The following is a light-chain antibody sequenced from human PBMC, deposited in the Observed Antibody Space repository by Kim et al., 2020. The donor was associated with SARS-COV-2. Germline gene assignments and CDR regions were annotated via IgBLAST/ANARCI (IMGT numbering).Light chain of an antibody. J-gene: IGLJ1*01. CDR1: SAYTAYA. CDR2: LNSDGSH. V-gene: IGLV4-69*01. Sequence: ASVTLTCTLRSAYTAYAIAWHQQQPQKGPRFLMKLNSDGSHTKGDGIPDRFSGSSSGAERYLTISGLQSEDEADYYCQTWATGIHVFGSGTKVTVL. CDR3: QTWATGIHV.